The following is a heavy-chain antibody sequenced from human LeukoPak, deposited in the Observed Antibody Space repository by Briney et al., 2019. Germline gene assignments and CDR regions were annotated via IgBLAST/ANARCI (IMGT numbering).Heavy chain of an antibody. CDR1: GYTFTGYY. CDR3: ARDMPSNWRRDGYNPPGY. Sequence: GASVKVSCKASGYTFTGYYMHWVRQAPGQGLEWMGRINPNSGGTNYAQKFQGRVTMTRDTSISTAYMELSGLRSDDTAVYYCARDMPSNWRRDGYNPPGYWGQGTLVTVSS. CDR2: INPNSGGT. V-gene: IGHV1-2*06. J-gene: IGHJ4*02. D-gene: IGHD5-24*01.